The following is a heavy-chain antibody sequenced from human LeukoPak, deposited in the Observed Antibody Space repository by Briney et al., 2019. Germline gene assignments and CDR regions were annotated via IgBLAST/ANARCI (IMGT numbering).Heavy chain of an antibody. D-gene: IGHD3-22*01. CDR1: VFTFSSYG. CDR2: ISGSGGST. CDR3: AKDAYYDSSLPGY. Sequence: GGSLRLSCAASVFTFSSYGMSWVRQAPGKGLEWVSAISGSGGSTYYADSVKGRFTISRDNSKNTLYLQMNSLRAEDTAVYYCAKDAYYDSSLPGYWGQGTLVTVSS. J-gene: IGHJ4*02. V-gene: IGHV3-23*01.